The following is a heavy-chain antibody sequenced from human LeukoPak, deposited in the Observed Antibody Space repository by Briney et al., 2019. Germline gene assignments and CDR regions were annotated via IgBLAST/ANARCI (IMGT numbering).Heavy chain of an antibody. CDR3: ARRDGYCSSTSCYADYYYGMDV. D-gene: IGHD2-2*01. CDR1: GYDFSTYW. Sequence: GESLKISCKTSGYDFSTYWIAWVRQMPGKGLAWMGIVYPGDSDIRYSPSFQGQVTISADKSISTAYLQWSSLKASDTAMYYCARRDGYCSSTSCYADYYYGMDVWGQGTTVTVSS. CDR2: VYPGDSDI. V-gene: IGHV5-51*01. J-gene: IGHJ6*02.